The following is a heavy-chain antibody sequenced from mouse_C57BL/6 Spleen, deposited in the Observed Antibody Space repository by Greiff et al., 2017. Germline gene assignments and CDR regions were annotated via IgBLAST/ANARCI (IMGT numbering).Heavy chain of an antibody. V-gene: IGHV1-61*01. CDR1: GYTFTSYW. CDR3: ARRGVYYYGRDV. D-gene: IGHD1-1*01. J-gene: IGHJ1*03. Sequence: VQLQQPGAELVRPGSSVTLSCKASGYTFTSYWMDWVKQRPGQGLEWIGNIYPSDSETHYNQKFKDKATLTVDKSSSTAYMQLSSLTSEDSAVYYCARRGVYYYGRDVWGTGTTVTVSS. CDR2: IYPSDSET.